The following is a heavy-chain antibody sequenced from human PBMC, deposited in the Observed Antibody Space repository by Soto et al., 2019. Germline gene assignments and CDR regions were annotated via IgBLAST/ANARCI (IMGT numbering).Heavy chain of an antibody. CDR1: GFTFSSYA. J-gene: IGHJ6*02. CDR3: ARVVPAAMYYYYGMDV. V-gene: IGHV3-30*14. Sequence: PGGSLRLSCAASGFTFSSYAMHWVRQAPGKGLEWVAVISYDGSNKYYADSVKGRFTISRDNSKNTLYLQMNRLRAEDTAVYYCARVVPAAMYYYYGMDVWGQGTTVTVSS. CDR2: ISYDGSNK. D-gene: IGHD2-2*01.